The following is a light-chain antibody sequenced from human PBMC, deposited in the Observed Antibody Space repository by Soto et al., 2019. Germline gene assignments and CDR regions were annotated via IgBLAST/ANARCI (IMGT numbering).Light chain of an antibody. J-gene: IGKJ4*01. V-gene: IGKV3-11*01. CDR3: QQRLSSPLT. Sequence: EIVLTQSPATLSLSPGERATLSCRASQTIGNQLGWYQQKPGQAPRLLISDVSNRATGIPARFSGSGSGTDFTLTISSLEPEDFAVYYCQQRLSSPLTFGGGTQVEIK. CDR1: QTIGNQ. CDR2: DVS.